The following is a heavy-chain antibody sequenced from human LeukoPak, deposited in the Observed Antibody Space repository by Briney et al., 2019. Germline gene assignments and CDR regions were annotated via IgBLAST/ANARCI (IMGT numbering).Heavy chain of an antibody. Sequence: GGSLKLSCAASGFTVSSIHMVWVRQAPGKGLEWVSVTYTGGNSYYADSVKGRFIISRDISKNTLYLQRNSLRAEDSALYYCARGGRGSAAVVAPRSFDIWGQGTMVNVSS. CDR2: TYTGGNS. J-gene: IGHJ3*02. CDR1: GFTVSSIH. D-gene: IGHD3-22*01. CDR3: ARGGRGSAAVVAPRSFDI. V-gene: IGHV3-53*01.